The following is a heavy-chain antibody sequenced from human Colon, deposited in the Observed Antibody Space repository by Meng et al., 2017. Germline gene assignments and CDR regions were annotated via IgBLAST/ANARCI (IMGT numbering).Heavy chain of an antibody. CDR3: ARRNTRNSGGGNNY. V-gene: IGHV4-4*02. Sequence: ESGPGLGKPWGTLSLTCASSGGSISSNYWWIWVRQPPGKGLEWIGEINHSGSTSYVPSLKSRITISGDKSNNLLSLKLNSVTAADTAMYYCARRNTRNSGGGNNYWGQGTLVTVSS. CDR1: GGSISSNYW. J-gene: IGHJ4*02. CDR2: INHSGST. D-gene: IGHD3-10*01.